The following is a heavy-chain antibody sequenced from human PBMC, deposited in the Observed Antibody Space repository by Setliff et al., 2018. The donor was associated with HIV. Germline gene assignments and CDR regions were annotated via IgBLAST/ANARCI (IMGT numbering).Heavy chain of an antibody. J-gene: IGHJ4*02. CDR1: GGSISSGDYY. V-gene: IGHV4-30-4*08. D-gene: IGHD1-26*01. Sequence: NPSETLSLTCTVSGGSISSGDYYWSWIRQPPGKGLEWIGYIYYSGSTYYNPSLKSRVTISVDTSKNQFSLKLSSVTAADTAVYYCAREIVGATGVSWYYFDYWGQGTLVT. CDR3: AREIVGATGVSWYYFDY. CDR2: IYYSGST.